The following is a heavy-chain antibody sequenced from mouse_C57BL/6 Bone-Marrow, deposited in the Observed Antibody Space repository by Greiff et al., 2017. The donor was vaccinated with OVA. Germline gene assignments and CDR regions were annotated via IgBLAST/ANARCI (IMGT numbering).Heavy chain of an antibody. D-gene: IGHD1-1*01. Sequence: VQLQQSGPELVKPGASVKISCKASGYTFTDYYMNWVKQSHGKSLEWIGDINPNNGGTSYNQKFKGKATLTVDKSSSTAYMELRSLTSEDSAVYYCARSPFYGSSPWYFDVWGTGTTVTVSS. CDR2: INPNNGGT. CDR1: GYTFTDYY. CDR3: ARSPFYGSSPWYFDV. V-gene: IGHV1-26*01. J-gene: IGHJ1*03.